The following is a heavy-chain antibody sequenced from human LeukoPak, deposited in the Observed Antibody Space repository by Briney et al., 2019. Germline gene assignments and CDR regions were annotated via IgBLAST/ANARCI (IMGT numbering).Heavy chain of an antibody. V-gene: IGHV3-30-3*01. Sequence: GRTLRLSCAASGVTFITYAMHWVRKAPPRGMELVAFVSYDGSNRYYADSVKGRFTISRDNSKNTLCLQMNSLRPEDTAVYYCARDSYGMDVWGQGTTVTVSS. CDR3: ARDSYGMDV. CDR1: GVTFITYA. J-gene: IGHJ6*02. CDR2: VSYDGSNR.